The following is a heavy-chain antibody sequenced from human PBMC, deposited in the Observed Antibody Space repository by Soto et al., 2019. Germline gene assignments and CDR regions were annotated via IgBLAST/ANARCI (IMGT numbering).Heavy chain of an antibody. Sequence: EVQLLESGGGLVQPGGSLRLSCAASGLTFSSYAMNWVRQAPGKGLEWVSGISGSGDSAEYADSVKGRFTTSRDNSKNTLYVQMNRLTAVDAVVYCSATTSSSWGNLRALDAFDLWGQARMVSVS. D-gene: IGHD2-2*01. CDR2: ISGSGDSA. V-gene: IGHV3-23*01. CDR3: ATTSSSWGNLRALDAFDL. J-gene: IGHJ3*01. CDR1: GLTFSSYA.